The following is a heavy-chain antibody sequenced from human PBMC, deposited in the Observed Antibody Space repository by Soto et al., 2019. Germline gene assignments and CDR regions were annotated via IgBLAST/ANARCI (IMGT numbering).Heavy chain of an antibody. V-gene: IGHV3-21*01. CDR1: GFTFSSYS. CDR2: ISSSSSYI. D-gene: IGHD3-3*01. CDR3: ARLYYDFWSGDYYGMDV. Sequence: GGSLRLSCAASGFTFSSYSMNWVRQAPGKGLEWVSSISSSSSYIYYADSVKGRFTISRDNAKNSLYLQMNSLRAEDTAVYYCARLYYDFWSGDYYGMDVWGQGTTVTVSS. J-gene: IGHJ6*02.